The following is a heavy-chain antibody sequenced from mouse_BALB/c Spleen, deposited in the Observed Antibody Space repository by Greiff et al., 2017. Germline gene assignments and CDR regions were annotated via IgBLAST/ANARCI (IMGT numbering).Heavy chain of an antibody. CDR3: ARNLAY. Sequence: EVKLEESGPGLVKPSQSLSLTCTVTGYSITSDYAWNWIRQFPGNKLEWMGYISYSGSTSYNPSLKSRISITRDTSKNQFFLQLNSVTTEDTATYYCARNLAYWGQGTLVTVSA. V-gene: IGHV3-2*02. CDR2: ISYSGST. CDR1: GYSITSDYA. J-gene: IGHJ3*01.